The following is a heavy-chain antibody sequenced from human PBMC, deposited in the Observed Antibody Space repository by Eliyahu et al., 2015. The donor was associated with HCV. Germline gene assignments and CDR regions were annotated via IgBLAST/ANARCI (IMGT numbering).Heavy chain of an antibody. Sequence: QVQLVESGGGVVQPGRSLRLSCAASGFTFRXYAMHWVRQAPGKGLEWVAVISYDGSNKYYADSVKGRFTISRDNSKNTLYLQMNSLRAEDTAVYYCARESASYHYGSGSLDYWGQGTLVTVSS. D-gene: IGHD3-10*01. CDR2: ISYDGSNK. CDR3: ARESASYHYGSGSLDY. V-gene: IGHV3-30*01. J-gene: IGHJ4*02. CDR1: GFTFRXYA.